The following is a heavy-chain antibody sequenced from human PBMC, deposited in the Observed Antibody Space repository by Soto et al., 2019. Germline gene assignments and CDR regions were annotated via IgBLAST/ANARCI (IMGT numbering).Heavy chain of an antibody. Sequence: GGSLRLSCAASGFTYSTYWMNWVRQAPGKGLEWVANIKQDGSEKYYVDSVKGRFTISRDNAQKSLYLQMNSLRAEDTAVYYCARSYPFDYWGQGTLVTVSS. D-gene: IGHD1-26*01. CDR2: IKQDGSEK. CDR1: GFTYSTYW. CDR3: ARSYPFDY. V-gene: IGHV3-7*01. J-gene: IGHJ4*02.